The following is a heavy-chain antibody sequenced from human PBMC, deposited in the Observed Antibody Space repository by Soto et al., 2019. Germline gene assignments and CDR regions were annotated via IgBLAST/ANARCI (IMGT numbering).Heavy chain of an antibody. CDR1: GFTFSSYA. Sequence: SGGSLRLSCAASGFTFSSYAMHWVRQAPGKGLEWVAVISYDGSNKYYADSVKGRFTISRDNSKNTLYLQMNSLRAEDTAVYYCARAPVIAAAGTLFDYWGQGTLVTVSS. CDR2: ISYDGSNK. V-gene: IGHV3-30-3*01. D-gene: IGHD6-13*01. CDR3: ARAPVIAAAGTLFDY. J-gene: IGHJ4*02.